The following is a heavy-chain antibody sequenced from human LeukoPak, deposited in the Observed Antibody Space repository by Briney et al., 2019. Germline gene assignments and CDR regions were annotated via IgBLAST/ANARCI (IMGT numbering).Heavy chain of an antibody. V-gene: IGHV1-18*04. CDR2: VSPNTGNT. D-gene: IGHD5-24*01. CDR1: GYTFTDYG. Sequence: ASVKVSCKASGYTFTDYGVTWVRQAPGQGLEWMGWVSPNTGNTNYAQKFQSGVTMTTDTSTTTAYMELKSLTSDDTAVYYCARGRRTTIPKYWGQGTRVTVSS. CDR3: ARGRRTTIPKY. J-gene: IGHJ4*02.